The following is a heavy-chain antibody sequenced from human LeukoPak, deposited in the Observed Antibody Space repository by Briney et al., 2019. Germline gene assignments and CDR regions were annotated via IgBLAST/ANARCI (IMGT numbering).Heavy chain of an antibody. J-gene: IGHJ4*02. CDR3: AAFYYDSSGYYYFDY. Sequence: SETLSLTCAVSGGSISSGGYSWSWLRQPPGKGLEWIGYIYHSGSTNYNPSLKSRVTISVDTSKNQFSLKLSSVTAADTAVYYCAAFYYDSSGYYYFDYWGQGTLVTVSS. D-gene: IGHD3-22*01. CDR2: IYHSGST. V-gene: IGHV4-30-2*01. CDR1: GGSISSGGYS.